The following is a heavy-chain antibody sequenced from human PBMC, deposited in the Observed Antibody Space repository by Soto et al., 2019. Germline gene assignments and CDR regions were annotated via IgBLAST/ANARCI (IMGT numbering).Heavy chain of an antibody. J-gene: IGHJ5*02. D-gene: IGHD3-10*01. CDR2: MYHSGTF. CDR3: ARAQFYSGSGNYNNLLFDA. CDR1: GGSIGGVGYS. Sequence: SETLSLTCAVSGGSIGGVGYSWSWIRQPPGGGLEWIGYMYHSGTFLKSPSLKTRLTMSLDMSKNQFSLTLNSMTAADTAVYYCARAQFYSGSGNYNNLLFDAWGQGIQVTVSS. V-gene: IGHV4-30-2*01.